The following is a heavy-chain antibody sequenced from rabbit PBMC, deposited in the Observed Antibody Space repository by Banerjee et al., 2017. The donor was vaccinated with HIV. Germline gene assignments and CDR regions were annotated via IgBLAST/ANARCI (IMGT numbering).Heavy chain of an antibody. CDR2: IYPPAGAA. CDR3: TRGLVAGVLSL. J-gene: IGHJ6*01. CDR1: GFSFSSGYD. Sequence: QSLEESGGDLVKPGASLTLTCTASGFSFSSGYDMYWVRQAPGKGLEWIACIYPPAGAADYATWVHGRFTISLDNAQNTVSLQMTSLTAADTATYFCTRGLVAGVLSLWGPGTLVTVS. V-gene: IGHV1S40*01. D-gene: IGHD4-1*01.